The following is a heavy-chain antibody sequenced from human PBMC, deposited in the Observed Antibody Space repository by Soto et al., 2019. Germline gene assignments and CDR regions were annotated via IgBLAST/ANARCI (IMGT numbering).Heavy chain of an antibody. V-gene: IGHV1-69*12. CDR2: IIPIFGST. Sequence: QVQLVQSGAEVRKPGSSVKVSCKASGGTFSNSAITWVRQAPGQGLEWVGGIIPIFGSTNYAQKFQGRVTSPADESTSTAYMELSSLTSEDTAVYYCARDGDLRSDFWSGPLGGGWFDPWGQGTLVTVSS. D-gene: IGHD3-3*01. CDR1: GGTFSNSA. CDR3: ARDGDLRSDFWSGPLGGGWFDP. J-gene: IGHJ5*02.